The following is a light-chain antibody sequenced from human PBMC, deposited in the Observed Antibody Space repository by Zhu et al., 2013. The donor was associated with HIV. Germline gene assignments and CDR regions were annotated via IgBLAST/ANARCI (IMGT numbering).Light chain of an antibody. V-gene: IGLV1-51*01. CDR3: GTWDGSLSTGV. Sequence: QSVLTQPPSVSAAPGQKVTISCSGSSSNIGKNYVSWYQQFPGTAPKVLIYDNNKRPSGIPDRFSGSKSGTSATLGITGLQTGDEADYYCGTWDGSLSTGVFGGGTKLTVL. CDR2: DNN. J-gene: IGLJ3*02. CDR1: SSNIGKNY.